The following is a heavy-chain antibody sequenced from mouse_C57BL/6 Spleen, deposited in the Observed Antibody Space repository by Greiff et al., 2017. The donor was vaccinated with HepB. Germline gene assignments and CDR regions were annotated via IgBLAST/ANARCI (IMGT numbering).Heavy chain of an antibody. CDR2: IYPGDGDT. V-gene: IGHV1-82*01. J-gene: IGHJ2*01. CDR3: ARRGYYGRFDY. CDR1: GYAFSSSW. D-gene: IGHD1-1*01. Sequence: QVQLQQSGPELVKPGASVKISCKASGYAFSSSWMNWVKQRPGKGLEWIGRIYPGDGDTNYNGKFKGKATLTADKSSSTAYMQLSSLTSEDSAVYCCARRGYYGRFDYWGQGTTLTVSS.